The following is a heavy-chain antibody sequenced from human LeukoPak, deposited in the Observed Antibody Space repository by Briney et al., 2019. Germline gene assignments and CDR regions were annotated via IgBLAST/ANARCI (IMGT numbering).Heavy chain of an antibody. CDR3: ARGFGYDFADY. J-gene: IGHJ4*02. Sequence: SQTLSLTWSVSGXSISSGDHYWTWIRQPPGGGLEWMGFITLYSDTTSYNPSLKSRLMISIDTSKNQFSLTLTSVTAADTAVYFCARGFGYDFADYWGQGILVTVSS. V-gene: IGHV4-30-4*01. CDR2: ITLYSDTT. CDR1: GXSISSGDHY. D-gene: IGHD2-2*01.